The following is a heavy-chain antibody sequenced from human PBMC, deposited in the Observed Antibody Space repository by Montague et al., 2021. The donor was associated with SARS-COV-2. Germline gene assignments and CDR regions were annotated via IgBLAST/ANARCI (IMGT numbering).Heavy chain of an antibody. J-gene: IGHJ4*02. Sequence: SRSLSFSVSGFPFDDYGMSWVRQAPGKGLEWVSGISRSGDSTAYGDSVKGRFTISRDNAKNPLYLQMNSLRVEDTAFYHCSRGGGMIRGVVDFWGQGILVSVSS. V-gene: IGHV3-20*02. CDR1: GFPFDDYG. CDR2: ISRSGDST. CDR3: SRGGGMIRGVVDF. D-gene: IGHD3-10*01.